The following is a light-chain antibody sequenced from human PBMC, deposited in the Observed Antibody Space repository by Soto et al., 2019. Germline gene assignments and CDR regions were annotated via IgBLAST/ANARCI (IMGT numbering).Light chain of an antibody. V-gene: IGKV1-9*01. Sequence: DIQLTQSPSFLSASVGDRVTITCRASQGISSYLAWYQQRPGKAPKFLMYAAPTLQSGVPSRFSGSGSGTEFALTINSLQPEDFATYYCQQRKNYPLSFGGGTKVEI. CDR2: AAP. CDR3: QQRKNYPLS. J-gene: IGKJ4*01. CDR1: QGISSY.